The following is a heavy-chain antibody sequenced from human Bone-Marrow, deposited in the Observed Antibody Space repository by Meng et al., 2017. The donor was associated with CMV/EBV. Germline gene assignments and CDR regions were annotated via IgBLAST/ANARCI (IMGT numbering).Heavy chain of an antibody. CDR1: GFTVSSNY. J-gene: IGHJ6*02. D-gene: IGHD6-6*01. V-gene: IGHV3-53*01. CDR3: ARTLSSYSSSYYYYYGMDV. CDR2: IYSGGST. Sequence: GEYLKISCAASGFTVSSNYMSWVRQAPGKGLEWVSVIYSGGSTYYADSVKGRFTISRDNSKNTLYLQMNSLRAEDTAVYYCARTLSSYSSSYYYYYGMDVWGQGTTVTVSS.